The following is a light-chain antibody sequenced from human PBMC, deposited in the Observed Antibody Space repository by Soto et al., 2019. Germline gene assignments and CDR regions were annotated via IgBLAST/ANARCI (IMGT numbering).Light chain of an antibody. J-gene: IGLJ3*02. CDR2: SDD. Sequence: QSVLTQPPSASGTPGQSVTISCSGSTANIGSNYVYWYQQFPGTAPKLLIYSDDQRPSGVPDRFSGSKSGTSASLAISGLRSEDEADYYCAVWDDSLSGRVFGGGTKVTVL. CDR1: TANIGSNY. CDR3: AVWDDSLSGRV. V-gene: IGLV1-47*02.